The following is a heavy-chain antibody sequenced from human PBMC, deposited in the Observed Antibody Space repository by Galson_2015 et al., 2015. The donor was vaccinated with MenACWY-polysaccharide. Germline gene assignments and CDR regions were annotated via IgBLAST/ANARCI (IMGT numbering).Heavy chain of an antibody. CDR1: GFTFSSSW. Sequence: SLRLSCAASGFTFSSSWMHWVRHAPGKGLVWVSRILNDGSSTSYADSVRGRFTISRDNAKNMLHLQMNGLRGEDTAVYYCTRESQYSANYGGDWGQGTLVTVSS. J-gene: IGHJ4*02. V-gene: IGHV3-74*01. CDR3: TRESQYSANYGGD. D-gene: IGHD6-6*01. CDR2: ILNDGSST.